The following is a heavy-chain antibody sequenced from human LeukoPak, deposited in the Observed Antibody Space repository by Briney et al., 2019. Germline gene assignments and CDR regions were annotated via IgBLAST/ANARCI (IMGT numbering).Heavy chain of an antibody. V-gene: IGHV1-8*01. CDR3: ARGPVLLIFGVVPYYYGMDV. Sequence: VASVKVSCKASGYTFTSYDINWVRQATGQGLEWMGWMNPNSGNTGYAQKFQGRVTMTRNTFISTAYMELSSLRSEDTAVYYCARGPVLLIFGVVPYYYGMDVWGQGTTVTVSS. J-gene: IGHJ6*02. CDR2: MNPNSGNT. D-gene: IGHD3-3*01. CDR1: GYTFTSYD.